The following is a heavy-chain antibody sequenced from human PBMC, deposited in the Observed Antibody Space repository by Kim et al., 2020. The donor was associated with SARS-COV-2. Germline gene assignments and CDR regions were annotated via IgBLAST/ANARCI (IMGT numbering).Heavy chain of an antibody. D-gene: IGHD4-17*01. CDR3: ARGGGGYGDSPNFDY. J-gene: IGHJ4*02. CDR1: GFTFSSYA. CDR2: ISYDGSNK. V-gene: IGHV3-30*04. Sequence: GGSLRLSCAASGFTFSSYAMHWVRQAPGKGLEWVAVISYDGSNKYYADSVKGRFTISRDNSKNTLYLQMNSLRAEDTAVYYCARGGGGYGDSPNFDYWGQGTLVTVSS.